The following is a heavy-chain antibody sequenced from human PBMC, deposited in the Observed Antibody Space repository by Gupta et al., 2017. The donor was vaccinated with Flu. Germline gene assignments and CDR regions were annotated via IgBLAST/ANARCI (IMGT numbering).Heavy chain of an antibody. J-gene: IGHJ4*02. D-gene: IGHD6-13*01. CDR3: ARGTYSSSWSSTFDQ. CDR1: YF. Sequence: YFWTWIRQAPGKGLEWIGEINRGGSTTYNPSLNSRVTISVDTSKKQFYLNLNSVRVADTAVYYCARGTYSSSWSSTFDQWVQGTLVTIST. V-gene: IGHV4-34*01. CDR2: INRGGST.